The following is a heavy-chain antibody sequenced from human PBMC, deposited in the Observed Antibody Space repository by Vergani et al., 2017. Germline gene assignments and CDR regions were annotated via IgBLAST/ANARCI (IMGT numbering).Heavy chain of an antibody. Sequence: QVQLQESGPGLVKPSETLSLTCTVSGGSISSHYWSWIRQPPGKGLEWIGYIYYSGSTNSNPSLKSRVTISVDTSKNQFSLKLSSVTAADTAVYYCARAGGRWLPFDYWGQGTLVTVSS. CDR3: ARAGGRWLPFDY. V-gene: IGHV4-59*11. J-gene: IGHJ4*02. CDR1: GGSISSHY. CDR2: IYYSGST. D-gene: IGHD5-24*01.